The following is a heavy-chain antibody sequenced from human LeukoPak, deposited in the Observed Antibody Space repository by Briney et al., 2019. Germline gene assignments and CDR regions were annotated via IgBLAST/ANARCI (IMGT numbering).Heavy chain of an antibody. CDR1: GFTFDDYA. CDR2: ISWNSGSI. CDR3: AKDSSSWYYFDY. Sequence: GRSLRLSCAASGFTFDDYAMHWVRQAPGKGLEWVSGISWNSGSIGYADSVKGRFTISRDNAKNSLYLQTNSLRAEDTALYYCAKDSSSWYYFDYWGQGTLVTVSS. D-gene: IGHD6-13*01. J-gene: IGHJ4*02. V-gene: IGHV3-9*01.